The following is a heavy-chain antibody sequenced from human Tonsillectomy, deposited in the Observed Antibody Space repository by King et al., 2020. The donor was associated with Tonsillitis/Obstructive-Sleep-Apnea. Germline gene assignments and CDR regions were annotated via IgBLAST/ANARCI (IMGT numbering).Heavy chain of an antibody. V-gene: IGHV1-8*01. CDR1: GYTFTSYD. Sequence: VQLVESGAEVKKPGASVKVSCKASGYTFTSYDINWVRQATGQGLEWMGWMNPNSGNTDYAQKFQGRVTMTRNTSISTAYMEMSSLRSEDTAVYYCARGKIVSYNWFDPWGQGTLVTVSS. D-gene: IGHD3-16*02. J-gene: IGHJ5*02. CDR2: MNPNSGNT. CDR3: ARGKIVSYNWFDP.